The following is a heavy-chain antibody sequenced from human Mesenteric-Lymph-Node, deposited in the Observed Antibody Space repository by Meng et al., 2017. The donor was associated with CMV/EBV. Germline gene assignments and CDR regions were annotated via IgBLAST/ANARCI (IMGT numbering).Heavy chain of an antibody. V-gene: IGHV1-2*02. CDR2: INPNSGGT. CDR3: ARECSTSCYSTFDDEYFQH. CDR1: GYTFTGYY. Sequence: ASVKVSCKASGYTFTGYYMHWVRQAPGQGLEWMGWINPNSGGTNYAQKFQGRVTMTRDTSISTAYMELRSLRSDDTAVYYCARECSTSCYSTFDDEYFQHWGQGTLVTVSS. J-gene: IGHJ1*01. D-gene: IGHD2-2*01.